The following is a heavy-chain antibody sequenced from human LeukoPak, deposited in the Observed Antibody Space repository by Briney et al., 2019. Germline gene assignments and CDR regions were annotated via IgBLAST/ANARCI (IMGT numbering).Heavy chain of an antibody. CDR3: ARQGSGYDFDY. CDR1: GGSISSYY. V-gene: IGHV4-59*08. D-gene: IGHD5-12*01. Sequence: PSETLSLTCTVSGGSISSYYWSWIRQPPGKELEWIGYLYYSGSTNYNPSLKSRVTISVDTSKNQFSLKLSSVTAADTAVYYCARQGSGYDFDYWGQGTLVTVSS. J-gene: IGHJ4*02. CDR2: LYYSGST.